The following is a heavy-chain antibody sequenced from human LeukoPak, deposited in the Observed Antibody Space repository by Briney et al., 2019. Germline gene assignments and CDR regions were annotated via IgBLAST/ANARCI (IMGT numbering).Heavy chain of an antibody. J-gene: IGHJ4*02. D-gene: IGHD1-7*01. CDR2: IYYSGST. CDR1: GGSISSSSYY. CDR3: ARRVELRSYFDY. Sequence: SETLSLTCTVSGGSISSSSYYWGWLRQPPGTGLEWIGSIYYSGSTYHNPSLKSRVTISVDTSKNQFSLKLSSVTAADTAVYYCARRVELRSYFDYWGQGTLVTVSS. V-gene: IGHV4-39*01.